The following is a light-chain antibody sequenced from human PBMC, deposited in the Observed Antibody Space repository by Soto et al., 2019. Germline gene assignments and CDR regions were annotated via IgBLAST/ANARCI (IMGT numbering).Light chain of an antibody. CDR1: SGDVGGYNY. J-gene: IGLJ1*01. CDR2: EVS. V-gene: IGLV2-14*01. Sequence: QAVVTQPASVSGSPGQSITISCTGTSGDVGGYNYVSWYQQHPGKAPKLIVYEVSNRPSGVSNRFSGSKSGDTASLTISGLQAEDEADYYCNSYTTSSTLYVFGTGTKVTVL. CDR3: NSYTTSSTLYV.